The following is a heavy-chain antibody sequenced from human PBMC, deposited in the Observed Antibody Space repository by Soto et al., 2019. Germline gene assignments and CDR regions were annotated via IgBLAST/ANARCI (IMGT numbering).Heavy chain of an antibody. Sequence: QVQLVQSGAEVKKPGFSVKVSCKASGGTFSSYAISWVRQAPGQGLEWMGGIIPIFGTANYAQKFQGRVPITADESTSTAYMELSSLRSEDTAVYYCAKGGYSGYDVQGYYYYYGMDVWGQGTTVTVSS. D-gene: IGHD5-12*01. CDR3: AKGGYSGYDVQGYYYYYGMDV. J-gene: IGHJ6*02. CDR2: IIPIFGTA. V-gene: IGHV1-69*01. CDR1: GGTFSSYA.